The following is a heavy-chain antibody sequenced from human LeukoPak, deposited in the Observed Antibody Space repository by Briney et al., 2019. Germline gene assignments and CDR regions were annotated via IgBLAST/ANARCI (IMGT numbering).Heavy chain of an antibody. CDR2: IYSGGST. J-gene: IGHJ5*02. V-gene: IGHV3-66*04. D-gene: IGHD2-2*01. Sequence: GGSLRLSCAASGFTVSSNYMSWVRQAPGKGLEWVSVIYSGGSTYYADSVKGRFTISRDNSKNTLYLQMNSQRAEDTAVYYCAKHQFCSATRCYLFGWYAPWARGALVTVSS. CDR1: GFTVSSNY. CDR3: AKHQFCSATRCYLFGWYAP.